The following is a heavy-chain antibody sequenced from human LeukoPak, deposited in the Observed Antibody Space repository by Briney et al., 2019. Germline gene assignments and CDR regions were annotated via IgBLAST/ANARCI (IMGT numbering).Heavy chain of an antibody. D-gene: IGHD2-15*01. CDR1: GGSISSYY. Sequence: SETLSLTCTVSGGSISSYYWSWIRQPPGKGLEWIGYIYYSGSTNYNPCLKSRVTISVDTSKNQFSLKLSSVTAADTAVYYCASVPRDCSGGSCFDFDYWGQGTLVTVSS. J-gene: IGHJ4*02. V-gene: IGHV4-59*01. CDR3: ASVPRDCSGGSCFDFDY. CDR2: IYYSGST.